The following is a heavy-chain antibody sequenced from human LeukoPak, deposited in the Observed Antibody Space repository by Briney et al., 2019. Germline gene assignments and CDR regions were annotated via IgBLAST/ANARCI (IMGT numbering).Heavy chain of an antibody. CDR2: ISYDGSNK. V-gene: IGHV3-30-3*01. CDR3: ARDGGYSYGFGIDH. J-gene: IGHJ4*02. CDR1: GFTFSNYA. D-gene: IGHD5-18*01. Sequence: GGSLRLSCAASGFTFSNYAMQWARQAPGKGLEWVTVISYDGSNKDYADSVKGRFTISRDNSKNTLYLQMNSLRAEGTAVYYCARDGGYSYGFGIDHWGQGTLVTVSS.